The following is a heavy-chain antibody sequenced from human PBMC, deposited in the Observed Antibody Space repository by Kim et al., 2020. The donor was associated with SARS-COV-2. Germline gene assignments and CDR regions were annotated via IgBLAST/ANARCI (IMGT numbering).Heavy chain of an antibody. V-gene: IGHV3-33*01. CDR2: IWYDGSNK. D-gene: IGHD4-17*01. J-gene: IGHJ6*02. CDR1: GFTFSSYG. Sequence: GGSLRLSCAASGFTFSSYGMHWVRQAPGKGLEWVAVIWYDGSNKYYADSVKGRFTISRDNSKNTLYLQMNSLRAEDTAVYYCARDDYGGNSGRGYYGMDVWGQGTTVTVSS. CDR3: ARDDYGGNSGRGYYGMDV.